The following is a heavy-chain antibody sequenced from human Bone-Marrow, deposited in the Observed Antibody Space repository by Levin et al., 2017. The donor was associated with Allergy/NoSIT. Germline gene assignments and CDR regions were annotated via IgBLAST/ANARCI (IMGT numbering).Heavy chain of an antibody. Sequence: SETLSLTCTVSGGSISSSSYYWGWIRQPPGKGLEWIGSIYYSGSTYYNPSLKSRVTISVDTSKNQFSLKLSSVTAADTAVYYCARHGYCSSTSCYGRRYFDLWGRGTLVTVSS. CDR1: GGSISSSSYY. D-gene: IGHD2-2*01. J-gene: IGHJ2*01. CDR3: ARHGYCSSTSCYGRRYFDL. CDR2: IYYSGST. V-gene: IGHV4-39*01.